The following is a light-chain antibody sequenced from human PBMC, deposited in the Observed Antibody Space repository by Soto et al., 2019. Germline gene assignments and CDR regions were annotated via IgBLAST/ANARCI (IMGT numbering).Light chain of an antibody. V-gene: IGKV1-39*01. J-gene: IGKJ2*01. Sequence: DLQMTQSPSSLSASVGDRVTITCRASQSMSSYLNWYQQKQGKAPNLLIYAASSLQSGVPSRFSGSGSGTDFTLTISSLQPEDFATYYCQQSYTTPFTFGQGTKLEIK. CDR2: AAS. CDR3: QQSYTTPFT. CDR1: QSMSSY.